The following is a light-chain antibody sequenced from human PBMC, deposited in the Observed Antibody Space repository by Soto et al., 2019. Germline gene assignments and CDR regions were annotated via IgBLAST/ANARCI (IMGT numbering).Light chain of an antibody. CDR3: LSYTSSSTLGV. CDR1: SSDIGGYNF. CDR2: DVS. Sequence: QSALTQPASVSGSPGQSITISCTGTSSDIGGYNFVSWYQQHPGKPPKLMIYDVSDRPSGVSNRFSGSKSGNTASLTISGLQAGDDAQYYCLSYTSSSTLGVFGGWTKLTVL. V-gene: IGLV2-14*03. J-gene: IGLJ3*02.